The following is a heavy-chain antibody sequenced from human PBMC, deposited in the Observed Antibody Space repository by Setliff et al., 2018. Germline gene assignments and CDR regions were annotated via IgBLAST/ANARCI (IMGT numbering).Heavy chain of an antibody. CDR2: IVGNGVYT. J-gene: IGHJ4*02. V-gene: IGHV3-11*05. D-gene: IGHD6-19*01. CDR3: ARDFGGWNLYYFDF. Sequence: GGSLRLSCAASGFTFSDYAMSWIRQAPGKGLEWISSIVGNGVYTNYADSVKGRSTISRDNAKKSLSLQMNSLRAEDTAFYYCARDFGGWNLYYFDFRGQGTLVTVSS. CDR1: GFTFSDYA.